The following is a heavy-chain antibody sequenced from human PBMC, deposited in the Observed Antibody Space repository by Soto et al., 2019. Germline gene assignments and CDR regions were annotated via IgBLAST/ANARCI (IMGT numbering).Heavy chain of an antibody. CDR1: GFSFSSNG. V-gene: IGHV3-30*18. J-gene: IGHJ4*02. Sequence: QVQLVESGGGVVQPGRSLRLSCADSGFSFSSNGMRWVRQAPGKGLEWVAVMSNDGSHTSYADSAKGRFTISRDNSKNTLYLQMNSLRAEDSGIYYCTKGCSSSSNCYIIDYWGQGALVTVSS. CDR2: MSNDGSHT. D-gene: IGHD2-15*01. CDR3: TKGCSSSSNCYIIDY.